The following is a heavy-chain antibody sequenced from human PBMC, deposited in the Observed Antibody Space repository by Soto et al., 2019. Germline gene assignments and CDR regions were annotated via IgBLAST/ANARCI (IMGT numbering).Heavy chain of an antibody. V-gene: IGHV3-30-3*01. D-gene: IGHD6-19*01. CDR3: ARDEGDSSGWYSCFDY. J-gene: IGHJ4*02. CDR2: ISYDGSNK. Sequence: QVQLVESGGGVVQPGRSLRLSCAASGFTFSSYAMHWVRQAPGKGLEWVAVISYDGSNKYYADSVKGRFTISRDNSKNXLYLQMNSLRAEDTAVYYCARDEGDSSGWYSCFDYWGQGTLVTVSS. CDR1: GFTFSSYA.